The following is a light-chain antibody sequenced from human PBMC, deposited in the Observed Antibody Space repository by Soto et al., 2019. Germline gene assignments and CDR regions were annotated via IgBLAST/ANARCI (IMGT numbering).Light chain of an antibody. Sequence: EVVLTQSPGTLSLSPGEGATLSCRASHNISSTYLAWYQQKPGQAPRLLIYGASSRATGIPDRFSGSGSGTDFTLTVSRLEPEDFAVFYWQHYGSSMYTFGQGTRLDIK. CDR1: HNISSTY. CDR2: GAS. J-gene: IGKJ2*01. CDR3: QHYGSSMYT. V-gene: IGKV3-20*01.